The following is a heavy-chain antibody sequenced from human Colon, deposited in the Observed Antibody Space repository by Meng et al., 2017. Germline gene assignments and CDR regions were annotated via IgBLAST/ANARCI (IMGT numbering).Heavy chain of an antibody. CDR2: IYYTEAT. J-gene: IGHJ4*02. CDR1: GDSITKKNYY. D-gene: IGHD1-26*01. V-gene: IGHV4-39*06. CDR3: VSRIGGSSESDF. Sequence: QLQQSRPGLVKPLGTLSLSCTVSGDSITKKNYYWVWLRHPQGKGLEWIGNIYYTEATYYHPSLKGRVTISLDTSKNQFTLNLNAVTAAATAVYYCVSRIGGSSESDFWGQGTLVTVSS.